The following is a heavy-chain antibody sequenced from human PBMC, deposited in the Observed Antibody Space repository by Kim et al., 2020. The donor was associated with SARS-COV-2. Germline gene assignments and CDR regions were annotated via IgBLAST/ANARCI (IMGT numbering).Heavy chain of an antibody. CDR2: IYYSGST. J-gene: IGHJ4*02. CDR3: ARWLHRGGGGVVVPAAIPGPGEFDY. D-gene: IGHD2-2*02. Sequence: SETLSLTCTVSGGSISSGGYYWSWIRQHPGKGLEWIGYIYYSGSTYYNPSLKSRVTISVDTSKNQFSLKLSSVTAADTAVYYCARWLHRGGGGVVVPAAIPGPGEFDYWGQGTLVTVSS. CDR1: GGSISSGGYY. V-gene: IGHV4-31*03.